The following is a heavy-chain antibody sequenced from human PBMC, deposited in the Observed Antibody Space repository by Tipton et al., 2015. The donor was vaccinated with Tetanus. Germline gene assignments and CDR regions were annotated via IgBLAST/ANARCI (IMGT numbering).Heavy chain of an antibody. CDR1: GYNFVNFG. CDR2: IIPASGAT. Sequence: QLVQSGAEVKEPGASVKVSCKASGYNFVNFGISWVRQAPGQGLEWMGGIIPASGATNYAHKFQGRVTMTADASTTTVHMELSNPRSDDTAVYYCVRDRAAAGGSDYWGQGTLVTV. J-gene: IGHJ4*02. D-gene: IGHD6-25*01. V-gene: IGHV1-18*01. CDR3: VRDRAAAGGSDY.